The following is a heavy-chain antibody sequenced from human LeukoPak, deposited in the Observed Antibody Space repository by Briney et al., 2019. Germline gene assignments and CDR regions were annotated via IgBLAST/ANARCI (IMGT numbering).Heavy chain of an antibody. V-gene: IGHV1-69*10. CDR3: ARGLIAAAGAKGDWFDP. J-gene: IGHJ5*02. CDR2: IVPLLGTA. Sequence: SVKVSCKSSGGTFTNNYAISWVRQAPGQGLEWMGGIVPLLGTANSAHRFQGRVTFTADKSTHTDYMELSSLRSEDTAVYYCARGLIAAAGAKGDWFDPWGQGTLVTVSS. D-gene: IGHD6-13*01. CDR1: GGTFTNNYA.